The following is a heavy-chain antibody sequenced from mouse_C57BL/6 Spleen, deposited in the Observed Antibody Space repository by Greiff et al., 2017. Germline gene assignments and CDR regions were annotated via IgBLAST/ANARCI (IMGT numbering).Heavy chain of an antibody. CDR3: ATADGYYVFGY. D-gene: IGHD2-3*01. CDR1: GYTFTSYW. V-gene: IGHV1-74*01. Sequence: VKLQQPGAELVKPGASVKVSCKASGYTFTSYWMHWVKQRPGQGLEWIGRIHPSDSDTNYNPKFKGKATLTVDQSSRTAYMQLSSLTSEDSAVYYCATADGYYVFGYWGQGTTLTVSS. CDR2: IHPSDSDT. J-gene: IGHJ2*01.